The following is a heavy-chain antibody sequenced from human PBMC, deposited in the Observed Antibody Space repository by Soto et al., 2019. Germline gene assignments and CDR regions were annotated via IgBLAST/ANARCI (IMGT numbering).Heavy chain of an antibody. CDR1: GFPFSTYT. J-gene: IGHJ4*02. V-gene: IGHV3-23*04. CDR3: AKARQPDGFWPFDH. Sequence: EVQLVESGGGLVQPGGSLRLSCVGSGFPFSTYTMSWVRQAPGQGLEWLSGIYGGGDGISYADSVKGRFTISRDNSRSTVYLQMNGPSSDDTAIYYCAKARQPDGFWPFDHWGRGTLIVVSS. CDR2: IYGGGDGI. D-gene: IGHD3-3*01.